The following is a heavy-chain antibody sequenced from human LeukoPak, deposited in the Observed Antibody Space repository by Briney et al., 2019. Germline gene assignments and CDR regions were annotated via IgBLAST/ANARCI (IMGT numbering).Heavy chain of an antibody. CDR1: GFTFSSYA. V-gene: IGHV3-23*01. D-gene: IGHD1-26*01. J-gene: IGHJ4*02. Sequence: GGSLRLSCAASGFTFSSYAMSWVRQAPGKGLEWVSAISGSGGSTYYADSVKGRFAISRDNSKNTLYLQMNSLRAEDTAVYYCAKLSYSGSYPAFDYWGQGTLVTVSS. CDR2: ISGSGGST. CDR3: AKLSYSGSYPAFDY.